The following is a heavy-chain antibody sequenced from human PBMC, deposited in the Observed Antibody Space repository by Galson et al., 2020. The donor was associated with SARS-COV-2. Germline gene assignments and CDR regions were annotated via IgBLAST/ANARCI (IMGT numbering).Heavy chain of an antibody. CDR1: GFTFSSYG. D-gene: IGHD1-26*01. J-gene: IGHJ4*02. Sequence: GGSLRLSCAASGFTFSSYGMHWVRQAPGKGLEWVAVISYDGSNKYYADSVKGRFTISRDNSKNTLYLQMNSLRAEDTAVYYCAKERLGGSYWEIDYWGQGTLVTVSS. CDR3: AKERLGGSYWEIDY. V-gene: IGHV3-30*18. CDR2: ISYDGSNK.